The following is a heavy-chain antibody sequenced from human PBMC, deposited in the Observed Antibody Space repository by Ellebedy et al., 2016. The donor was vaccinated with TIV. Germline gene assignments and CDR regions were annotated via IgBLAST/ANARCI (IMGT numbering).Heavy chain of an antibody. Sequence: GGSLRLSCAASGFTFDDYAMHWVRQAPGKGLVWVSRINSDGSSISYADSVKGRFTISRDNAKNSLYLQMNSLRAEDTAVYYCARDQGYDILTGEVDYWGQGTLVTVSS. CDR3: ARDQGYDILTGEVDY. V-gene: IGHV3-74*01. J-gene: IGHJ4*02. CDR2: INSDGSSI. CDR1: GFTFDDYA. D-gene: IGHD3-9*01.